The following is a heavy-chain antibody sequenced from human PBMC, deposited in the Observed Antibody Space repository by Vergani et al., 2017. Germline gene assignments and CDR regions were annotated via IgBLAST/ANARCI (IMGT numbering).Heavy chain of an antibody. CDR3: AGFTKSPTQFDP. D-gene: IGHD2-2*01. Sequence: QVQLQESGPGLVKPSGTLSLTCAVSGGSISSSNWWSWVRQPPGKGLEWIGEIYHSGSTYYNPSLKSRVTIAVDTSKNQFSLKLSSVTAADTAVYYCAGFTKSPTQFDPWGQGTLVTVSS. CDR2: IYHSGST. V-gene: IGHV4-4*02. CDR1: GGSISSSNW. J-gene: IGHJ5*02.